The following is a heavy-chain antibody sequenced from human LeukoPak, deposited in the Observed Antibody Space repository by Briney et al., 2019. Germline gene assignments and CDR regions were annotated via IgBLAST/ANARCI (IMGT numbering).Heavy chain of an antibody. CDR1: GGTFSSYA. Sequence: EASVKVSCKASGGTFSSYAISWVRQAPGQGLEWMGGIIPIFGTANYAQKFQGRVTITADKSTSTAYMELSSLRFEDTAVYYCAAEGISRGYYYYGMDVWGKGTTVTVSS. CDR2: IIPIFGTA. D-gene: IGHD2/OR15-2a*01. J-gene: IGHJ6*04. CDR3: AAEGISRGYYYYGMDV. V-gene: IGHV1-69*06.